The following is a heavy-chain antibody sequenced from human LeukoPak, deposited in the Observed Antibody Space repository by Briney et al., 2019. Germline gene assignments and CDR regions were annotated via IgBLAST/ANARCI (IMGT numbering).Heavy chain of an antibody. CDR1: GFSFSSYW. V-gene: IGHV3-74*01. CDR2: IQYDGSTT. Sequence: GGXLRLSCAASGFSFSSYWMHWVRQVPGKGLVWVARIQYDGSTTNYADSVKGRFTISRDNAKKTLYVQMNSLRAEDTAVYYCARALVAGVTLNALDIWGQGTMVTVSS. D-gene: IGHD2-15*01. J-gene: IGHJ3*02. CDR3: ARALVAGVTLNALDI.